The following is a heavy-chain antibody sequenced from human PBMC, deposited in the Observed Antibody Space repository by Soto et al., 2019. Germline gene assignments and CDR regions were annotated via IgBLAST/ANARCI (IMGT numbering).Heavy chain of an antibody. CDR2: ISGNGGST. CDR1: GFTFSSYA. CDR3: VQYYYDSSGYPSGLDY. J-gene: IGHJ4*02. V-gene: IGHV3-23*01. Sequence: GSLRLSCAASGFTFSSYAMSWVRQAPGKGLEWVSAISGNGGSTYYADSVKGRFTISRDNSKNTLYLQMNSLRAEDTAVYYCVQYYYDSSGYPSGLDYWGQGTLVTVSS. D-gene: IGHD3-22*01.